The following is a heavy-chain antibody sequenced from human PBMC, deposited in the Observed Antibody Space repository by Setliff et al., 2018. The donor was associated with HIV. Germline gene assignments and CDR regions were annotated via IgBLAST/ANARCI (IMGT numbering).Heavy chain of an antibody. D-gene: IGHD3-22*01. CDR2: IYHSGST. Sequence: SETLSLTCTVSGDSISRSSYYWGWIRQPPGKGLEWIGYIYHSGSTNYNPSLKSRVTISVDTSKKQFSLKLISVTDADTAIYYCARSYLDNGSGYFDYYSYYMDVWGRGTTVTAP. CDR3: ARSYLDNGSGYFDYYSYYMDV. CDR1: GDSISRSSYY. V-gene: IGHV4-61*05. J-gene: IGHJ6*03.